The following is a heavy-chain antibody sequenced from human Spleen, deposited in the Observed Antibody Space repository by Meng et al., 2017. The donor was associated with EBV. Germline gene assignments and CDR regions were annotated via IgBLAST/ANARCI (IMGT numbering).Heavy chain of an antibody. V-gene: IGHV2-5*02. CDR2: VYWDDDK. CDR1: GFSLNTGGAA. D-gene: IGHD3-10*01. Sequence: QIPLKGFVPTLARPTQTLPSTCTFSGFSLNTGGAAVSWVRQPPGKALEWLAIVYWDDDKRYSPSLKNRLSITKDTSKNQVVLTMTNMDPVDTGTYYCALAYYFDSGSDYNVWFDPWGQGTLVTVSS. J-gene: IGHJ5*02. CDR3: ALAYYFDSGSDYNVWFDP.